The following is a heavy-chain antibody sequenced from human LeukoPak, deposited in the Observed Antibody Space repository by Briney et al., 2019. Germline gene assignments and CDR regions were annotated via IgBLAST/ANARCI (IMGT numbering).Heavy chain of an antibody. CDR1: GGSITNYY. Sequence: SETLSLTCTVSGGSITNYYWTWIRQPAGKGLEWIGRIYSSGTTTYNPSLRSRVAMSLDRGNNQFSLSLRSVTAADTAVYYCTRESRPFCPFAYWGQGVLVTVSS. J-gene: IGHJ4*02. V-gene: IGHV4-4*07. CDR2: IYSSGTT. D-gene: IGHD2-2*01. CDR3: TRESRPFCPFAY.